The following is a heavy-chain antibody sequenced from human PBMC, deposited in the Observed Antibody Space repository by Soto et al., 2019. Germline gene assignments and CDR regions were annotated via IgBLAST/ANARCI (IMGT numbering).Heavy chain of an antibody. D-gene: IGHD6-19*01. J-gene: IGHJ4*02. CDR3: ARGLNSSGWYRLPIGLDY. Sequence: SSETLSLTCTVSGGSISSSSYYWGWIRQPPGKGLEWIGSIYYSGSTYYNPSLKSRVTISVDTSKNQFSLKLSSVTAADTAVYYCARGLNSSGWYRLPIGLDYWGQGTLVTVSS. CDR2: IYYSGST. CDR1: GGSISSSSYY. V-gene: IGHV4-39*01.